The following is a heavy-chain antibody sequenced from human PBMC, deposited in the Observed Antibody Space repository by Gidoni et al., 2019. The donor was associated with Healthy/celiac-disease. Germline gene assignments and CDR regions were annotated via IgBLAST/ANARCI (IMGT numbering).Heavy chain of an antibody. J-gene: IGHJ4*02. CDR2: IYTSGST. CDR1: GGSISRYY. D-gene: IGHD5-18*01. CDR3: ASSIVDTAMVIGDY. V-gene: IGHV4-4*07. Sequence: QVQLQESGPVLVQPSETLSLTCTVSGGSISRYYWCWIRQPAGKGLEWIGRIYTSGSTNYNPSLKSRVTMSVDTSKNQFSLKLSSVTAADTAVYYCASSIVDTAMVIGDYWGQGTLVTVSS.